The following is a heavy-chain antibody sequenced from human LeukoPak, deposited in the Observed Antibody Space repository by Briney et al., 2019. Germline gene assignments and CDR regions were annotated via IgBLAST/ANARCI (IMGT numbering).Heavy chain of an antibody. CDR1: GGSISSGGYS. CDR3: AREYTNTPGRFDY. J-gene: IGHJ4*02. V-gene: IGHV4-30-2*01. D-gene: IGHD2-2*02. Sequence: PSETLSLTCAVSGGSISSGGYSWSWIRQPPGKGLEWIGYIYHSESTYYNPSLKSRVTISVDRSKNQFSLKLRSVTAADTAVYYCAREYTNTPGRFDYWGQGTLVTVSS. CDR2: IYHSEST.